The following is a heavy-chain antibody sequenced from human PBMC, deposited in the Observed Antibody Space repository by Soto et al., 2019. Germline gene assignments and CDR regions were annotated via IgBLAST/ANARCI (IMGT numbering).Heavy chain of an antibody. Sequence: SETLSLTCAVYGGSFSGYYWSWIRQPPGKGLEWIGEINHSGSTNYNPSLKSRVTISVDTSKNQFSLKLSSVTAADTAVYYCASRSTVAARPYYYYYMDVWGKGTTVTVSS. CDR3: ASRSTVAARPYYYYYMDV. V-gene: IGHV4-34*01. D-gene: IGHD6-6*01. CDR2: INHSGST. CDR1: GGSFSGYY. J-gene: IGHJ6*03.